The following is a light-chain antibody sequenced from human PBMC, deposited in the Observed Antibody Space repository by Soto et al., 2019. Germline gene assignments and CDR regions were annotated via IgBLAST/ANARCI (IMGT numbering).Light chain of an antibody. CDR3: QHYKSYSAT. CDR1: QGIGTW. CDR2: EAS. J-gene: IGKJ1*01. V-gene: IGKV1-5*01. Sequence: DIQMTQSPSSLSASVGDRVTITCRASQGIGTWLAWYQQKPGKAPKLLISEASSLQSGAPSRFSGSASGTEFTLTISVLQPDDFANYYCQHYKSYSATFGQGTKVENK.